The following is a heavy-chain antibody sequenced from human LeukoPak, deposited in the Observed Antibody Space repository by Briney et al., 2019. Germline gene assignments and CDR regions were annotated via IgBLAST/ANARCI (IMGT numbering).Heavy chain of an antibody. V-gene: IGHV4-39*07. CDR1: GGSISSSSYY. J-gene: IGHJ5*02. CDR2: IYYSGST. CDR3: IVFGDSNH. D-gene: IGHD4-17*01. Sequence: SETLSLTCTVSGGSISSSSYYWGWIRQPPGKGLEWIGSIYYSGSTYYNPSLKSRVTISVDTSKNTLYLQINSLRVEDTAVYYCIVFGDSNHWGQGTLVTVSS.